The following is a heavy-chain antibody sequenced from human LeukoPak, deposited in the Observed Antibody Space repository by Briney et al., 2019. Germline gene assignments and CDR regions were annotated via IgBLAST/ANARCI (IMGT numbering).Heavy chain of an antibody. Sequence: SETLSLTCTVSGGSISSSSYYWGWIRQPPGKGLEWIGSIYYSGSTYYNPSLKSRVTISVDTSKNQFSLKLSSVTAADTAVYYCARDGLRWAIEDAFDIWGQGTMVSVSS. CDR3: ARDGLRWAIEDAFDI. CDR1: GGSISSSSYY. V-gene: IGHV4-39*07. CDR2: IYYSGST. J-gene: IGHJ3*02. D-gene: IGHD4-23*01.